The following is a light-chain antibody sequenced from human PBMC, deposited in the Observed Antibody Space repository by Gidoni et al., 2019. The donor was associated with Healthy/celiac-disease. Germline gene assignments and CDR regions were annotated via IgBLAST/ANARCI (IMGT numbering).Light chain of an antibody. CDR2: GAS. V-gene: IGKV3-15*01. CDR3: QQ. Sequence: EIVMTQSPATLSVSPGERATLSCRASQSVSSNLAWYQQKPGQAPRLLIYGASTRATGIPARFSGSGSGTEFTLTISSLQSEDFAVYYCQQFGQXTKVEIK. J-gene: IGKJ1*01. CDR1: QSVSSN.